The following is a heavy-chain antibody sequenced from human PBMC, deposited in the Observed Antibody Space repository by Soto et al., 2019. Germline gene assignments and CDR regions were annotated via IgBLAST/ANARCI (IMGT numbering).Heavy chain of an antibody. CDR2: IYYSGST. V-gene: IGHV4-61*01. CDR3: ARESAAAMSVRAKLDP. D-gene: IGHD2-2*01. CDR1: GGSVSSGSYY. J-gene: IGHJ5*02. Sequence: PSETLSLTCTVSGGSVSSGSYYWSWIRQPPGKGLEWIGYIYYSGSTNYNPSLKSRVTISVDTSKNQFSLKLSSVTAADTAVYYCARESAAAMSVRAKLDPWGQGTLVTVSS.